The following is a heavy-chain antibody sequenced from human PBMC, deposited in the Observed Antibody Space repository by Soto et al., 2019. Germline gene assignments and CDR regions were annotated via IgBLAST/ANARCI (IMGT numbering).Heavy chain of an antibody. V-gene: IGHV4-61*01. J-gene: IGHJ5*02. D-gene: IGHD3-10*01. CDR3: ASSWGYYGTGSPNVKTGFDP. CDR2: IYYSGST. CDR1: GGSVSSGSYY. Sequence: PSETLSLTCTVSGGSVSSGSYYWSWIRQPPGKGLEWIGYIYYSGSTNYNPSLKSRVTISVDTSKNQFSLKLSSVTAADTAVYYCASSWGYYGTGSPNVKTGFDPWGQGTLVTVSS.